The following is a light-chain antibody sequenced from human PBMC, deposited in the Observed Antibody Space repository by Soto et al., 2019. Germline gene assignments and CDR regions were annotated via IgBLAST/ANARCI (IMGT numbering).Light chain of an antibody. V-gene: IGLV2-23*02. Sequence: QSALTQPASVSGSPGQSITISCTGTSSDVGSYNLVSWYQQHPGKAPKLMIYEVSKRPSRVSNRFSGSKSGNTASLTISGLQAEDEADYYCCSYAGSSTSLYVFGTGTKVTVL. CDR1: SSDVGSYNL. CDR2: EVS. J-gene: IGLJ1*01. CDR3: CSYAGSSTSLYV.